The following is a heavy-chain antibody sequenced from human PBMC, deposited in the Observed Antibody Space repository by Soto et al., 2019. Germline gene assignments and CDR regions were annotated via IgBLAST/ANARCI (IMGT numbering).Heavy chain of an antibody. Sequence: PSETLSLTCTVSGGSISSYYWSWIRQPPGKGLEWIGYIYYSGSTNYNPPLKSRVTISVDTSKNQFSLKLSSVTAADTAVYYCARHSNEYRKSLDYWGQGTLVTVSS. V-gene: IGHV4-59*08. D-gene: IGHD1-1*01. CDR2: IYYSGST. CDR1: GGSISSYY. CDR3: ARHSNEYRKSLDY. J-gene: IGHJ4*02.